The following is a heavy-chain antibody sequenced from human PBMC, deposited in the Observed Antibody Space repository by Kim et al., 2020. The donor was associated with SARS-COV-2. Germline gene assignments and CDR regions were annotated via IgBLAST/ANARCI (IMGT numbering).Heavy chain of an antibody. J-gene: IGHJ4*02. D-gene: IGHD2-15*01. CDR2: ISSSGSTI. CDR1: GFTFSSYE. CDR3: ARGGVGFYPVVAATKFFDY. V-gene: IGHV3-48*03. Sequence: GGSLRLSCAASGFTFSSYEMNWVRQAPGKGLEWVSYISSSGSTIYYADSVKGRFTISRDNAKNSLYLQMNSLRAEDTAVYYCARGGVGFYPVVAATKFFDYWAREPWSPSPQ.